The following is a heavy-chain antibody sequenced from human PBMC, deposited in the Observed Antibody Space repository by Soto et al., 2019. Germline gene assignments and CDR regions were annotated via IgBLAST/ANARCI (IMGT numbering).Heavy chain of an antibody. V-gene: IGHV4-31*03. CDR2: IYYSGST. J-gene: IGHJ4*02. Sequence: SETLSLTCTVSGGSISSGGYYWSWIRQHPGKGLEWIGYIYYSGSTYYNPSLKSRVTISVDTSKNQFSLKLSSVTAADTAVYYCARGGRRLPTRGASEYWGQGPLVTVSS. CDR1: GGSISSGGYY. CDR3: ARGGRRLPTRGASEY. D-gene: IGHD2-15*01.